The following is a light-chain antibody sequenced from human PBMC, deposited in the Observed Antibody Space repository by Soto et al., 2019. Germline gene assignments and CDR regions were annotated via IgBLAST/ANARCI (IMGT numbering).Light chain of an antibody. J-gene: IGLJ1*01. CDR3: CSYAGSSTYYV. Sequence: QSVLTQPASVSGSPGQSITISCTGTSSDVGSYNLVSWYQQHPGKAPKLMIYEGSKRPSGVSNRFSGSKSGNTASLTISGLQDGDEADYYCCSYAGSSTYYVLGTGTKVTVL. V-gene: IGLV2-23*01. CDR2: EGS. CDR1: SSDVGSYNL.